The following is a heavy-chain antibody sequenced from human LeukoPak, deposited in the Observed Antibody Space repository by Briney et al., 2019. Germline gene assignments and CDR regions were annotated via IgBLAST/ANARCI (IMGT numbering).Heavy chain of an antibody. V-gene: IGHV1-18*04. CDR2: ISAYNGNT. J-gene: IGHJ4*02. CDR3: ARESSYSSGWYVY. CDR1: GYTFTDHY. Sequence: ASVKVSCKASGYTFTDHYMHWVRQAPGQGLEWMGWISAYNGNTNYAQKLQGRVTMTTDTSTSTAYMELRSLRSDDTAVYYCARESSYSSGWYVYWGQGTLVTVSS. D-gene: IGHD6-19*01.